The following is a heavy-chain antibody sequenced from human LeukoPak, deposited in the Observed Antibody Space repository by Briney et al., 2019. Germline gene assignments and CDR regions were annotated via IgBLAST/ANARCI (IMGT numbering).Heavy chain of an antibody. J-gene: IGHJ4*02. D-gene: IGHD3-22*01. CDR2: IRYDGSNK. CDR1: GYTFRSYG. Sequence: GGSLTLSCAVSGYTFRSYGMHWVRQAPGKGLEWVAFIRYDGSNKYYADSVKGRFTISIDNSKNTLYLQMNSLRAEDTAVYYCAKDHHSSGYYIDYFDYWGQGTLVTVSS. CDR3: AKDHHSSGYYIDYFDY. V-gene: IGHV3-30*02.